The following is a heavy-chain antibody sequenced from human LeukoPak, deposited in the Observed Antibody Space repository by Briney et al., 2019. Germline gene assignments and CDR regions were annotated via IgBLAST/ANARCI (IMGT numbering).Heavy chain of an antibody. CDR3: ARGPIYDSHRTHDY. J-gene: IGHJ4*02. CDR2: IYYSGST. V-gene: IGHV4-31*03. D-gene: IGHD3-3*01. Sequence: KPSETLSLTCTVSGGSISSDYFYWSWIRQHPGKGLEWIGYIYYSGSTYYNPSLKSRVTISVDTSKNQFSLKLSSVTAADTAVYYCARGPIYDSHRTHDYWGQGTLVTVSS. CDR1: GGSISSDYFY.